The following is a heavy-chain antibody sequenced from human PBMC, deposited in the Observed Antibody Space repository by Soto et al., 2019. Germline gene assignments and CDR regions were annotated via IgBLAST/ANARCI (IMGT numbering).Heavy chain of an antibody. V-gene: IGHV3-7*01. Sequence: EVQLVESGGGLVQPGGSLRLSCAASGFTFTSYWMSWVRQPPGEGLEWVANIKQDASEKYYVHSVRGRFTISRDNAKNSLDLQMNTLRADDTAVYYCARDGDSGTFDYWGQGTLVTVSS. J-gene: IGHJ4*02. CDR1: GFTFTSYW. CDR3: ARDGDSGTFDY. CDR2: IKQDASEK. D-gene: IGHD1-26*01.